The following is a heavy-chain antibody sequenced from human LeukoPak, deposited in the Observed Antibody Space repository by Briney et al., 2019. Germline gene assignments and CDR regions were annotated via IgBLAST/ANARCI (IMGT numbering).Heavy chain of an antibody. D-gene: IGHD2-15*01. V-gene: IGHV3-20*04. CDR2: INWSGGTI. J-gene: IGHJ4*02. CDR3: ARKGSGIDY. CDR1: GFXFENYG. Sequence: PGGSLRLPCAASGFXFENYGITWVRQAPGKGLEWVSHINWSGGTIDYADSVKGRFTISRDDAKSSLYLQLNSLTAEDTALYYCARKGSGIDYWGQGGLVAVSS.